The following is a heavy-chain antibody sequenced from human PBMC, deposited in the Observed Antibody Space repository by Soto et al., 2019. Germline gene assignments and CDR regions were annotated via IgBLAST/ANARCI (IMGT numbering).Heavy chain of an antibody. CDR2: IYHSGTS. CDR3: VDILGQWLPRD. V-gene: IGHV4-39*01. CDR1: GGSISGSSYY. J-gene: IGHJ4*02. D-gene: IGHD6-19*01. Sequence: SETLSLTCTVSGGSISGSSYYWGWIRQPPGKGLEWIGNIYHSGTSYYYPTLKSRVTIAVDTSRNQFSLKLNFVTAADTAVYYCVDILGQWLPRDWGQATGVTVS.